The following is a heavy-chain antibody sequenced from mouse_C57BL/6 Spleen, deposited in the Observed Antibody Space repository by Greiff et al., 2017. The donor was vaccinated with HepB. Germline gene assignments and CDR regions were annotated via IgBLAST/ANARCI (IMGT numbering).Heavy chain of an antibody. J-gene: IGHJ2*01. V-gene: IGHV1-82*01. CDR1: GYAFSSSW. CDR2: IYPGDGDT. D-gene: IGHD1-1*01. Sequence: VQLQQSGPELVKPGASVKISCKASGYAFSSSWMNWVKQRPGKGLEWIGRIYPGDGDTNYNGKFKGKATLTADKSSSTAYMQLSSLTSEDSAVYFSAKEIYYYGSSPYYFDYWGQGTTLTVSS. CDR3: AKEIYYYGSSPYYFDY.